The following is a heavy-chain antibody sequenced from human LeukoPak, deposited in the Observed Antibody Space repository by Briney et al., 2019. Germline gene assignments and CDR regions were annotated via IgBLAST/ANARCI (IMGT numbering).Heavy chain of an antibody. D-gene: IGHD1-26*01. CDR3: AKDLSWELWYYFDY. Sequence: GGSLRLSCAASGFTFSSSAMSWVRQAPGKGLEWVSAISNNGGYTYYADSVQGRFTISRDNSKSTLYLQMNSLRAEDTAVYYCAKDLSWELWYYFDYWGQGTLVTVSS. J-gene: IGHJ4*02. V-gene: IGHV3-23*01. CDR1: GFTFSSSA. CDR2: ISNNGGYT.